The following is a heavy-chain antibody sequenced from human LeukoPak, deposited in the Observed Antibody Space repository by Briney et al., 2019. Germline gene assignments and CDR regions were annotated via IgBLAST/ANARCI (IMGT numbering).Heavy chain of an antibody. CDR2: IYYSGST. CDR3: ASSIAVAVPDY. D-gene: IGHD6-19*01. CDR1: GGSISSYY. Sequence: PSETLSLTCTVSGGSISSYYWSWIRQPPGKGLEWIGYIYYSGSTNYNPSLKSRVTISVDTSKNQFSLKLSSVTAADTAVYYCASSIAVAVPDYWGQGTLVTVSS. V-gene: IGHV4-59*12. J-gene: IGHJ4*02.